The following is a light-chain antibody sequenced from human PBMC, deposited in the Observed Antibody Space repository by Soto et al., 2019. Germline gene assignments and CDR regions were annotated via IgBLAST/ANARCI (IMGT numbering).Light chain of an antibody. V-gene: IGKV3-11*01. Sequence: EIVMTQSPATLSVSPGERATLSCRASQSVSGYLAWYQQRPGQAPRLLIYDASNRAAGIPARFSGSGSGTDFTLTISSLEPEDFAVYYCQQRSNWPPAWTFGQGTKVDIK. CDR2: DAS. CDR1: QSVSGY. CDR3: QQRSNWPPAWT. J-gene: IGKJ1*01.